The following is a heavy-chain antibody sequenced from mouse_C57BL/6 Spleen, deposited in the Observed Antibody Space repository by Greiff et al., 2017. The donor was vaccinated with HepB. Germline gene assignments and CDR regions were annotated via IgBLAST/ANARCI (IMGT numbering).Heavy chain of an antibody. CDR3: ARWGTTVVARGY. CDR1: GYTFTSYW. D-gene: IGHD1-1*01. J-gene: IGHJ2*01. V-gene: IGHV1-50*01. Sequence: VQLQQPGAELVKPGASVKLSCKASGYTFTSYWMQWVKQRPGQGLEWIGEIDPSDSYTNYNQKFKGQATLTVDTSSSTAYMQLSSLTSEDSAVYYCARWGTTVVARGYWGQGTTLTVSS. CDR2: IDPSDSYT.